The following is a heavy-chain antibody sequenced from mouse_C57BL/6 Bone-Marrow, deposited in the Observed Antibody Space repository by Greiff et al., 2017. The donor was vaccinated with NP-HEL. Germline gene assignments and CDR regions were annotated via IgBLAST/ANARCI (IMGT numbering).Heavy chain of an antibody. CDR3: AKVFYGYDMDY. D-gene: IGHD2-2*01. Sequence: EVNVVESGGGLVKPGGSLKLSCAASGFTFSDYGMHWVRQAPEKGLEWVAYISSGSSTIYYADTVKGRFTISRDNAKNTLFLQMTSLRSEDTAMYYCAKVFYGYDMDYWGQGTSVTVSS. CDR1: GFTFSDYG. CDR2: ISSGSSTI. J-gene: IGHJ4*01. V-gene: IGHV5-17*01.